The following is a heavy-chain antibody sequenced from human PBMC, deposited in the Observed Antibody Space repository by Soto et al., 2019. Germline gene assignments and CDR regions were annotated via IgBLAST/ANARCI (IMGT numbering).Heavy chain of an antibody. V-gene: IGHV3-23*01. J-gene: IGHJ3*02. CDR2: ISGSGGST. CDR3: AKAPTYYYDSNDAFDI. CDR1: GFTFSSYA. D-gene: IGHD3-22*01. Sequence: PGGSLRLSCAASGFTFSSYAMSWVRQAPGKGLEWVSAISGSGGSTYYADSVKGRFTISRDNSKNTLYMQMNSLRAEDTAVYYCAKAPTYYYDSNDAFDIWGQGKMVTVSS.